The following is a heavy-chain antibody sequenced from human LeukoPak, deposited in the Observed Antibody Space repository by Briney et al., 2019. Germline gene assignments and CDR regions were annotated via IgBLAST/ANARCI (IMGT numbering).Heavy chain of an antibody. V-gene: IGHV1-8*01. CDR1: GYTFTSYD. Sequence: ASVKVSCKASGYTFTSYDINWVRQATGQGLEWMGWMNPNSGNTGYARKFQGRVTMTRNTSISTAYMELSSLRSEDTAVYYCARATSFYYYYYGMDVWGQGTTVTVSS. J-gene: IGHJ6*02. D-gene: IGHD1-1*01. CDR2: MNPNSGNT. CDR3: ARATSFYYYYYGMDV.